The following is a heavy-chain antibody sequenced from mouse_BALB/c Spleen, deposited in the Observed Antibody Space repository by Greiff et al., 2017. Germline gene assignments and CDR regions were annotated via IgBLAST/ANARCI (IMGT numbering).Heavy chain of an antibody. D-gene: IGHD1-1*01. CDR2: IWRGGST. J-gene: IGHJ4*01. V-gene: IGHV2-5-1*01. CDR1: GFSLTSYG. CDR3: AKDSDYGSSFYAMDY. Sequence: VQLVESGPSLVQPSQSLSITCTVSGFSLTSYGVHWVRQSPGKGLEWLGVIWRGGSTDYNAAFMSRLSITKDNSKSQVFFKMNSLQADDTAIYYCAKDSDYGSSFYAMDYWGQGTSVTVSS.